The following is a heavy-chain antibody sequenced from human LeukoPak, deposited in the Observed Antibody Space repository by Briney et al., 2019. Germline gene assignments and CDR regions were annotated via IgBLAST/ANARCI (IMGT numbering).Heavy chain of an antibody. Sequence: PSETLSLTXAVYGGAFSGYYWSWIRQPPGKGLEWIGEINHSGGTNYNPSLKSRVTISVDTSTNQFSLNLSSVTAADTAVYYCARGRASYYDRSGYIYWGQGILVTVSS. D-gene: IGHD3-22*01. CDR3: ARGRASYYDRSGYIY. V-gene: IGHV4-34*01. J-gene: IGHJ4*02. CDR2: INHSGGT. CDR1: GGAFSGYY.